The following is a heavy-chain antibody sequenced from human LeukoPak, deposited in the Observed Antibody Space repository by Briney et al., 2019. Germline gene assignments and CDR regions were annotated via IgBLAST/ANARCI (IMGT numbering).Heavy chain of an antibody. V-gene: IGHV3-7*01. CDR1: GFTFNDYG. CDR3: AREFGELPDY. J-gene: IGHJ4*02. Sequence: GGSLRLSCVASGFTFNDYGMSWVRQAPGKGLEWVADISWNGGRKDYADSVKGRFTISRDNAKNSLYLQMNSLRAEDTAVYYCAREFGELPDYWGQGTLATVSS. CDR2: ISWNGGRK. D-gene: IGHD3-10*01.